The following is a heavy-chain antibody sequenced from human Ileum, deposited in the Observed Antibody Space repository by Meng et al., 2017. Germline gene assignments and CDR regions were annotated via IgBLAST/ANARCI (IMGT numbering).Heavy chain of an antibody. Sequence: VQPQESGPRLSKPFPTLSRISTVSGCYISSDVYYWSRIRLHPGKGLSWIGCIYYIGSTYYNPSLKSRVPISRDTSKNLFSLKPTSVTAADTAVYYCARDRTGYPFSFDYWGQGTLVTVSS. CDR3: ARDRTGYPFSFDY. D-gene: IGHD3/OR15-3a*01. V-gene: IGHV4-31*03. CDR1: GCYISSDVYY. J-gene: IGHJ4*02. CDR2: IYYIGST.